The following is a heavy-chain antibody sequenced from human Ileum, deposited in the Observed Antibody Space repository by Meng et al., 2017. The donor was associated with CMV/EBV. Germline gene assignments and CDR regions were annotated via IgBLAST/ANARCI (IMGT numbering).Heavy chain of an antibody. CDR1: AITFSDYG. J-gene: IGHJ4*02. D-gene: IGHD3-10*01. CDR2: STGGGGTT. V-gene: IGHV3-23*01. CDR3: AKSGSGSYYNPFDY. Sequence: ASAITFSDYGMSWVRQAPGKGLEWVSGSTGGGGTTYYADSVKGRFTISRDNSKNTLYLQMNSLRAEDTAVYYCAKSGSGSYYNPFDYWGQGTLVTVSS.